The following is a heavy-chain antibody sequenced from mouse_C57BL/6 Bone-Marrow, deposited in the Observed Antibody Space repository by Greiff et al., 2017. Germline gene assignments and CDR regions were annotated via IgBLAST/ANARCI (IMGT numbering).Heavy chain of an antibody. Sequence: EVKLQESGGGLVKPGGSLKLSCAASGFTFSSYAMSWVRQTPEKRLEWVATISDGGSYTYYPDNVKGRFTISRDNAKNNLYLQMSHLKSEDTAMYYCAREFVKGFAYWGQGTLVTVSA. CDR3: AREFVKGFAY. J-gene: IGHJ3*01. V-gene: IGHV5-4*01. CDR2: ISDGGSYT. CDR1: GFTFSSYA.